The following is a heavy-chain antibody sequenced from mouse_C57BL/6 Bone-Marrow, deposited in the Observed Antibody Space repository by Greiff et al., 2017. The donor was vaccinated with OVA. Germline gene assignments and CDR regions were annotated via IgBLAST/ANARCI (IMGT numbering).Heavy chain of an antibody. Sequence: EVKVVESGGGLVQSGRSLRLSCATSGFTFSDFYMEWVRQAPGKGLEWIAASRNKANDYTTEYSASVKGRFIVSRDTSQSILYLQMNALRAEDTAIYYCARDASGSSYGGYFDVWGTGTTVTVSS. V-gene: IGHV7-1*01. J-gene: IGHJ1*03. D-gene: IGHD1-1*01. CDR2: SRNKANDYTT. CDR1: GFTFSDFY. CDR3: ARDASGSSYGGYFDV.